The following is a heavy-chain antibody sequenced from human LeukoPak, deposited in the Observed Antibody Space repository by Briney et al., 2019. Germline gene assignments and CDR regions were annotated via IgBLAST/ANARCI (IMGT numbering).Heavy chain of an antibody. CDR2: IYSSGST. J-gene: IGHJ4*02. Sequence: PGGSLRLSCAASGFTVSSNYMSWVRQAPGKGLEWVSVIYSSGSTYYADSVKGRFTISRDNSKNTLYLQMNSLRAEDTAVYYCARDQFGIAAAGITDYWGQGTLVTVSS. CDR1: GFTVSSNY. V-gene: IGHV3-53*01. CDR3: ARDQFGIAAAGITDY. D-gene: IGHD6-13*01.